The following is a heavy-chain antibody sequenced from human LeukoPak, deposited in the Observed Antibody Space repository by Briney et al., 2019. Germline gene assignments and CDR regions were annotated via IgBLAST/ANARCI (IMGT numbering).Heavy chain of an antibody. J-gene: IGHJ4*02. Sequence: GGSLRLSCAASGFTFSSYGMSWVRQAPGKGLEWVSAISGSGGSTYYADSVRGRFTISRDNSKNTLYLQMNSLRAEDAAVYFCAKAPVTSCRGAYCYPFDSWGQGTLVTVSS. D-gene: IGHD2-21*01. CDR1: GFTFSSYG. CDR3: AKAPVTSCRGAYCYPFDS. CDR2: ISGSGGST. V-gene: IGHV3-23*01.